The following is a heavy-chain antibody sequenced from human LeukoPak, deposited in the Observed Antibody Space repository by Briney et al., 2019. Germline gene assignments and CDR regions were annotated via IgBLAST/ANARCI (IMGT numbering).Heavy chain of an antibody. CDR3: AKDQSSWYNFDY. CDR2: ISSSGSTI. J-gene: IGHJ4*02. CDR1: GFTFSDYY. V-gene: IGHV3-11*04. Sequence: PGGSLRLSCAASGFTFSDYYMSWIRQAPGKGLEWVSYISSSGSTIYYADSVKGRFTISRDNAKNSLYLQMNSLRAEDTALYYCAKDQSSWYNFDYWGQGTLVTVSS. D-gene: IGHD6-13*01.